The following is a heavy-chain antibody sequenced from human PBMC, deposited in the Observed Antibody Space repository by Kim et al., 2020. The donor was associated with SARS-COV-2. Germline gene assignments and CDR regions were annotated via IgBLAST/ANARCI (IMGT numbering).Heavy chain of an antibody. CDR2: ISYDGSNK. V-gene: IGHV3-30*18. D-gene: IGHD5-18*01. J-gene: IGHJ4*02. Sequence: GGSLRLSCAASGFTFSSYGMHWVRQAPGKGLEWVAVISYDGSNKYYADSVKGRFTISRDNSKNTLYLQMNSLRAEDTAVYYCAKDFSNTAIDYWGQGTLVTVSS. CDR1: GFTFSSYG. CDR3: AKDFSNTAIDY.